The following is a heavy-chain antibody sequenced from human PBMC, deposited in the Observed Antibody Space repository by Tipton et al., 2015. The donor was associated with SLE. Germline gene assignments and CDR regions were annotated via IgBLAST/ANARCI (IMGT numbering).Heavy chain of an antibody. Sequence: SLRLSCAASGFTVSSNYMSWVRQAPGKGLEWVAVISHDGSNKYYADSVKGRFTISRDNSKNTLYLQMNSLRAEDTAVYYCARGVVVVDAFDIWGQGTMVTVSS. CDR1: GFTVSSNY. D-gene: IGHD3-22*01. CDR3: ARGVVVVDAFDI. V-gene: IGHV3-30*03. J-gene: IGHJ3*02. CDR2: ISHDGSNK.